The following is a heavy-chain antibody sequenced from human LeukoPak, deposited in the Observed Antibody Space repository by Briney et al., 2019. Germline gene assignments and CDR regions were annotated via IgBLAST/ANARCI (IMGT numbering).Heavy chain of an antibody. J-gene: IGHJ4*02. D-gene: IGHD5-12*01. CDR3: ARGYTYFDY. V-gene: IGHV3-48*03. CDR1: GFTFYSYE. CDR2: ISSSGTNI. Sequence: GGSLRLSCAASGFTFYSYEMNWVRQAPGKGLEWVSYISSSGTNIFYADSVKGRFTISRDNARNSLYLQMNSLRADDTAVYSCARGYTYFDYWGQGTLVTVSS.